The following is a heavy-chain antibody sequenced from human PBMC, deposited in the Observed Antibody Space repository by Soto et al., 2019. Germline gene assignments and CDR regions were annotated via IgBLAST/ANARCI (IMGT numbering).Heavy chain of an antibody. V-gene: IGHV3-30*18. D-gene: IGHD7-27*01. J-gene: IGHJ5*02. Sequence: GGSLRLSCAASGFTFSSYGMHWVRQAPGKGLEWVAVISYDGSNKYYADSVKGRFTISRDNSKNTLYLQMNSLRAEDTAVYYCAKEEPAWGNNWFDPWGQGTLVTVSS. CDR2: ISYDGSNK. CDR1: GFTFSSYG. CDR3: AKEEPAWGNNWFDP.